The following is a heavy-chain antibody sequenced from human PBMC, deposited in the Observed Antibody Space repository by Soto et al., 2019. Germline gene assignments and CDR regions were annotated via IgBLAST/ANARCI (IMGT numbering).Heavy chain of an antibody. CDR3: ARGSDVDNVDS. CDR1: GGSVSSGGYF. V-gene: IGHV4-30-4*01. D-gene: IGHD1-1*01. CDR2: IYNTVST. J-gene: IGHJ4*02. Sequence: PSETLSLTCTVSGGSVSSGGYFWSWIRQSPGKGLEWIGHIYNTVSTYGNPSLGSRLTISVDTSMNQFSLRLNSVTAADTAVYFCARGSDVDNVDSWGQGTLVTSPQ.